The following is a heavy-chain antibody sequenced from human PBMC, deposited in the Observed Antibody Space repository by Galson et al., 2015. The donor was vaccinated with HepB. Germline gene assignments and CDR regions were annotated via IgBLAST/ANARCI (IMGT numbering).Heavy chain of an antibody. D-gene: IGHD1-26*01. J-gene: IGHJ4*02. CDR3: AREGIVGAPPGTLDY. CDR2: ISYDGSNK. Sequence: SLRLSCAASGFTFSSYAMHWVRQAPGKGLEWVAVISYDGSNKYYADSVKGRFTISRDNSKNTLYLQMNSLRAEDTAVYYCAREGIVGAPPGTLDYWGQGTLVTVSS. V-gene: IGHV3-30-3*01. CDR1: GFTFSSYA.